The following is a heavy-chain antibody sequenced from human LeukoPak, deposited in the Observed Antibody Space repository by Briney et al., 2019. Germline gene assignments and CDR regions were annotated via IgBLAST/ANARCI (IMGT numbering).Heavy chain of an antibody. CDR1: GYTFTGYY. CDR3: ARGEYDILTGYKYYGMDV. J-gene: IGHJ6*02. D-gene: IGHD3-9*01. Sequence: ASVKVSCKASGYTFTGYYMHWVRQAPGQGLEWMGWTNLNSGGTNYAQKFQGRVTMTRDTSISTAYMELSRLRSDDTAVYYCARGEYDILTGYKYYGMDVWGQGTTVTVSS. V-gene: IGHV1-2*02. CDR2: TNLNSGGT.